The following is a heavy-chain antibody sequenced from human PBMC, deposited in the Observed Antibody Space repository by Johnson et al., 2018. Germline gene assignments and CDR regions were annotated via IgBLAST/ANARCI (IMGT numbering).Heavy chain of an antibody. CDR1: GFTFSGSA. J-gene: IGHJ6*02. V-gene: IGHV3-73*02. CDR3: ARSSGAYYYYGMDV. CDR2: IRSNANSYAQ. Sequence: VQLQESGGGLVQXGGSLKLXCAASGFTFSGSAMHWVRQASGKGLEWVGRIRSNANSYAQAYAASVDGRFTISRDDSKNPAYLQRNSLKTEDTAVYYCARSSGAYYYYGMDVWGQGTTVTVSS. D-gene: IGHD1-26*01.